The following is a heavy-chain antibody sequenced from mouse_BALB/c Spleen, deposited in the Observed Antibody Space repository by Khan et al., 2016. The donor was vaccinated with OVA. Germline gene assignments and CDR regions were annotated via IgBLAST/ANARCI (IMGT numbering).Heavy chain of an antibody. Sequence: VQLKQSGAELARPGASVKMSCKASGYTFTSYTMHWVKQRPGQGLEWIGYINPRSGYADYNQKFKDKTTLNADISSSTAYMQLSSLTSDDSAVYYDGRRRGGYYFDYWGQGTTLTVAS. CDR1: GYTFTSYT. V-gene: IGHV1-4*02. CDR2: INPRSGYA. CDR3: GRRRGGYYFDY. J-gene: IGHJ2*01.